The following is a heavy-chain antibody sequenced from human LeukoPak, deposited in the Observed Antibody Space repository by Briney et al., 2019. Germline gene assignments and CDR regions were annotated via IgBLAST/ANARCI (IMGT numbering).Heavy chain of an antibody. J-gene: IGHJ4*02. Sequence: PGGSLRLSCAASGFTFSDYYMSRIRQAPGKGLEWVSYISSSSSYTNYADSVKGRFTISRDNAKNSLYLQMNSLRAEDTAVYYCARVHHVATYYYDSSGYYFDYWGQGSLVTVSS. D-gene: IGHD3-22*01. CDR2: ISSSSSYT. CDR1: GFTFSDYY. V-gene: IGHV3-11*05. CDR3: ARVHHVATYYYDSSGYYFDY.